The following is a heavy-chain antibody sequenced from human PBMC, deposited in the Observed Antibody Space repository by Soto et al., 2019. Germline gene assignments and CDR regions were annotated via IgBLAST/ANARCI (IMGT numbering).Heavy chain of an antibody. CDR2: INHSGST. Sequence: PSATLSLTCALDGASFRGYYWNWILQPPGKGLEWIGEINHSGSTNYNPSLKSRVTISVDTSKNQFSLKLSSVIAADTAVYYCARSDNYDSTGITYWGKGTLVT. CDR3: ARSDNYDSTGITY. CDR1: GASFRGYY. J-gene: IGHJ4*02. V-gene: IGHV4-34*01. D-gene: IGHD3-22*01.